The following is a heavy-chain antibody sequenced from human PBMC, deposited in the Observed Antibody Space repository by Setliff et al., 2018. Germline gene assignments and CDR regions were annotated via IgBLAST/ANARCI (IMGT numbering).Heavy chain of an antibody. V-gene: IGHV1-24*01. CDR2: FDPEDDET. CDR1: GYSVTELS. D-gene: IGHD3-22*01. Sequence: GASVKVSCKVSGYSVTELSMHWVRQAPGKGLEWMGGFDPEDDETIYAQKFQGRVTMTEDTSTDTAYMELSSLRSEDTAVYYCTTDLLYYDSSGPPYVSAFDIWGQGTMVTVSS. J-gene: IGHJ3*02. CDR3: TTDLLYYDSSGPPYVSAFDI.